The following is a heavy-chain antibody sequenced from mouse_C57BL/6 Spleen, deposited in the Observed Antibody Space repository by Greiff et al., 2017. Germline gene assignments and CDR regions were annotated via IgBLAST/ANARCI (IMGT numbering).Heavy chain of an antibody. Sequence: EVKLVESGGDLVKPGGSLKLSCAASGFTFSSYGMSWVRQTPDKRLEWVATISSGGSYTYYPDSVKGRFTISRDNAKNTLYLQMSSLKSEDTAMYYCARPGTGYFDVWGTGTTVTVSS. CDR2: ISSGGSYT. CDR3: ARPGTGYFDV. V-gene: IGHV5-6*01. CDR1: GFTFSSYG. D-gene: IGHD3-3*01. J-gene: IGHJ1*03.